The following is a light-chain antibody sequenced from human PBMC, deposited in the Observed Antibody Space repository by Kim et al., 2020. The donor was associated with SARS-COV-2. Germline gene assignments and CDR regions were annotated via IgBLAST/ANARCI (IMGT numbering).Light chain of an antibody. V-gene: IGKV3-20*01. Sequence: SPGESTTLSCRASQSVRTNYLAWYQHKPGQAPRLLIWGASSRATGIPDRFSGSGSGTDFTLTISRLEPEDFAVYYCQQYGSSPRTFGQGTKVDIK. CDR2: GAS. CDR3: QQYGSSPRT. CDR1: QSVRTNY. J-gene: IGKJ1*01.